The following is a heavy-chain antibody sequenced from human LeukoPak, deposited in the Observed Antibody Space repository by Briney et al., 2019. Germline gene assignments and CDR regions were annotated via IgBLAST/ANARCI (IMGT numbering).Heavy chain of an antibody. D-gene: IGHD1-7*01. V-gene: IGHV3-30*04. Sequence: TGGSLRLSCAASGFIFRSYAMHWVRQAPGKGLEWVAVISYDGSNKYYADSVKGRFTISRDNSKNSLYLQMNSLRIEDTALYYCAKDRTTSYYYYMDVWGKGTTVTVSS. CDR2: ISYDGSNK. CDR1: GFIFRSYA. J-gene: IGHJ6*03. CDR3: AKDRTTSYYYYMDV.